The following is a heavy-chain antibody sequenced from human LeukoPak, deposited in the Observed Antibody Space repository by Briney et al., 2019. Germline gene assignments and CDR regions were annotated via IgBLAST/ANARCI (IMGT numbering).Heavy chain of an antibody. J-gene: IGHJ5*02. V-gene: IGHV6-1*01. CDR2: TYYRSTWYN. CDR1: GDSVSSNSVT. Sequence: SQTLSLTCAISGDSVSSNSVTWSWIRQSPSRGLEWLGRTYYRSTWYNDYAVSVRGRITVNPDTSKNQFSLQLNSVTPEDTAVYYCARRLTQYDCFDPWGQGILVTVSS. CDR3: ARRLTQYDCFDP. D-gene: IGHD2-2*01.